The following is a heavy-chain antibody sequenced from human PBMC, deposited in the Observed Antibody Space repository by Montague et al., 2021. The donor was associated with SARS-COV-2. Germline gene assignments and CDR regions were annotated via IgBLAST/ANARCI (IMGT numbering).Heavy chain of an antibody. V-gene: IGHV4-39*03. CDR2: MLDKKNT. CDR3: SGGVGAPYYHYGMDV. Sequence: SETLSLTCTVSGVAEPRRRSEEHMSEPQSLAQLVCRRMLDKKNTPYNPSLKRRVTISVDPSKNPFSLKLSSVTAAATAVYYSSGGVGAPYYHYGMDVWGQGTTVTVSS. D-gene: IGHD1-26*01. J-gene: IGHJ6*02. CDR1: GVAEPRRRSE.